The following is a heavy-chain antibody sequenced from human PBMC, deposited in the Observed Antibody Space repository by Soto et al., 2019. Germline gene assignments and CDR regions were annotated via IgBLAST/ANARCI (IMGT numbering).Heavy chain of an antibody. V-gene: IGHV3-30*07. CDR3: ARGPLEGLMVYATYYYYGMDV. Sequence: PGGSLRLSCAASGFIFTSYIVHWVRQAPGKGLERVACVTCDGSKKHYADSVKGRFTISRDNAKNTLYLQMNSLRAEDTAVYYCARGPLEGLMVYATYYYYGMDVWGQGTTVTVSS. CDR1: GFIFTSYI. CDR2: VTCDGSKK. J-gene: IGHJ6*02. D-gene: IGHD2-8*01.